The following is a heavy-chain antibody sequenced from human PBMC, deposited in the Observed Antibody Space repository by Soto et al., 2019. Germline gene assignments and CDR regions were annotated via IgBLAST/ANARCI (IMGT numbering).Heavy chain of an antibody. Sequence: GGSLRLSCAASGFTFSSYEMIWVRQAPGKGLEWVSYISSSGSTIYYADSVKGRFTISRDNAKNSLYLQMNSLRAEDTAVYYCARDTAYYYDSSGYGMDVWGQGTTVTVSS. CDR1: GFTFSSYE. J-gene: IGHJ6*02. D-gene: IGHD3-22*01. CDR3: ARDTAYYYDSSGYGMDV. CDR2: ISSSGSTI. V-gene: IGHV3-48*03.